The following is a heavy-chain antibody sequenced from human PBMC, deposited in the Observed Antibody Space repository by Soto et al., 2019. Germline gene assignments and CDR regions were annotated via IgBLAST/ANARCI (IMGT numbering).Heavy chain of an antibody. CDR3: ARRHLVEDAFDI. D-gene: IGHD6-6*01. CDR1: GYSFTSYW. V-gene: IGHV5-51*01. J-gene: IGHJ3*02. Sequence: GESLKISCKGSGYSFTSYWIGWVRQMPGKGLEWMGIIYPGDSDTKYSPSFQGQVTISADKSIIIAYLQWSSLKASDTAMYYCARRHLVEDAFDIWGQGTMVTVSS. CDR2: IYPGDSDT.